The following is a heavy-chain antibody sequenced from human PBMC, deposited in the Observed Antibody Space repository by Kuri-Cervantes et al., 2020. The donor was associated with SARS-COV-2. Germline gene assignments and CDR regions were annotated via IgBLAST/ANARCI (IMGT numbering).Heavy chain of an antibody. CDR3: ATPRYSYYYDSSGYYHSFDY. D-gene: IGHD3-22*01. Sequence: LSLTCAASGFTFSSYGMHWVRQAPGKGLEWVAFIRYDGSNKYYADSVKGRFTISRDNSKNTLYLQMNSLRAEDTAVYYCATPRYSYYYDSSGYYHSFDYWGQGTLVTVSS. CDR2: IRYDGSNK. CDR1: GFTFSSYG. V-gene: IGHV3-30*02. J-gene: IGHJ4*02.